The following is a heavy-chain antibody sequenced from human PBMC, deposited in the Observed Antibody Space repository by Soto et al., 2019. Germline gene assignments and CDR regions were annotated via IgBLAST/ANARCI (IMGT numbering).Heavy chain of an antibody. D-gene: IGHD3-22*01. CDR3: ARGARYYYDSSGYYYGSGDFDY. V-gene: IGHV1-18*01. CDR2: ISAYNGNT. Sequence: ASVKVSCKASGYTFTSYGISWVRQAPGQGLEWMGWISAYNGNTNYAQKLQGRVTMTTDTSTSTAYMELRSLRSDDTAVYYCARGARYYYDSSGYYYGSGDFDYWGQGTLVTVSS. CDR1: GYTFTSYG. J-gene: IGHJ4*02.